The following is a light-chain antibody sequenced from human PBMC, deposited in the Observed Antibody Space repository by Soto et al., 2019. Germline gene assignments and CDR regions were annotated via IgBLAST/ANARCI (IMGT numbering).Light chain of an antibody. CDR2: GAS. V-gene: IGKV3-20*01. CDR1: QTVSSNY. Sequence: EIVLTQCPDTLSLSPGERATLSCRASQTVSSNYLAWCQQRPGQAPRLLIYGASTRAAGIPDRFSGSGSGTDFTLTITRLEPEDSAVYFCQQYTGPPTTLGQGTRLEIK. CDR3: QQYTGPPTT. J-gene: IGKJ5*01.